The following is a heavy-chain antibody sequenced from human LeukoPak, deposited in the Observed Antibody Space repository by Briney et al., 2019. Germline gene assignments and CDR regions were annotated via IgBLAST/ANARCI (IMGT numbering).Heavy chain of an antibody. CDR3: ARGTSMSIGEDIVVVPAAMYSDY. CDR2: INHSGXX. Sequence: XXRQPPXXXXEWXXEINHSGXXNYNPSLKSRVTISVDTSKNQFSLKLSSVTAADTAVYYCARGTSMSIGEDIVVVPAAMYSDYWGQGTLVTVSS. J-gene: IGHJ4*02. D-gene: IGHD2-2*01. V-gene: IGHV4-34*01.